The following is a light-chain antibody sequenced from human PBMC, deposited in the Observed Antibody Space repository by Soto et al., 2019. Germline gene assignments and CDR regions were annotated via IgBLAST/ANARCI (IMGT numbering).Light chain of an antibody. CDR1: NFNIGSNT. Sequence: QSVLTQPPSASGTPGQRVTISCSGSNFNIGSNTVNWYQQVPGTAPKLLIYRNHQRPSGVPDRFSGSKSGTSASLAISGLQSEDEADYYCAAWDDSLNGHVVFGGGTKLTVL. CDR3: AAWDDSLNGHVV. J-gene: IGLJ2*01. V-gene: IGLV1-44*01. CDR2: RNH.